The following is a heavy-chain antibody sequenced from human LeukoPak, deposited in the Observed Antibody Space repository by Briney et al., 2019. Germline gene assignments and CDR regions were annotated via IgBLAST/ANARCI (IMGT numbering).Heavy chain of an antibody. Sequence: GGSLRLSCAASGFTFSSYAMSWVRQAPGKGLECISGFSGSGGSTYYADSVKGRFTISRDNAKNSLYLQMNSLRAEDTAVYYCARYSGCIDYWGQGTLVTVSS. D-gene: IGHD5-12*01. V-gene: IGHV3-23*01. CDR3: ARYSGCIDY. J-gene: IGHJ4*02. CDR1: GFTFSSYA. CDR2: FSGSGGST.